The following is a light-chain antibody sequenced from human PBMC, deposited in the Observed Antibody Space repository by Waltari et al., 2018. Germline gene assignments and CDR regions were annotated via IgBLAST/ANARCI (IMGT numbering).Light chain of an antibody. CDR2: QST. J-gene: IGLJ2*01. CDR1: KMGDKF. CDR3: QAWDTITGGV. Sequence: SYELTQPPSVSVSPGQTASITCSGHKMGDKFACWYQQKPGQSPVLVIYQSTKRPSGIPEGFAGSNSGNPATLTISGTQAMDEADYYCQAWDTITGGVFGGGTKLTVL. V-gene: IGLV3-1*01.